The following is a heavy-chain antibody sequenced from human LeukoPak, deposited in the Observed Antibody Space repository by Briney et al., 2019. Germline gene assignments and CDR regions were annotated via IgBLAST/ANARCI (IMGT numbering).Heavy chain of an antibody. CDR1: GGSISSYY. CDR2: IYYSGST. D-gene: IGHD1-26*01. V-gene: IGHV4-59*08. CDR3: ARLAGATGGSYFDY. J-gene: IGHJ4*02. Sequence: SETLSLTCTVSGGSISSYYWSWIRQPPGKGLKWIGYIYYSGSTNYNPSLKSRVTISVDTSKNQFSLKLSSVTAADTAVYYCARLAGATGGSYFDYWGQGTLVTVSS.